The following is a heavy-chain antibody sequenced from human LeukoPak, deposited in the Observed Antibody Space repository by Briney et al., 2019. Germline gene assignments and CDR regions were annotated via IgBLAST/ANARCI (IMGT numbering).Heavy chain of an antibody. CDR1: GFTFSNYW. J-gene: IGHJ6*02. Sequence: GGSLSLSCAASGFTFSNYWMTWVRQAPGKGLEWVANINRDGSERYYVDSVKGRFTISRDDAKSSLYLQMNSLRAEDTAVYYCARRNAMDVWGQGTTVIV. CDR3: ARRNAMDV. V-gene: IGHV3-7*03. CDR2: INRDGSER.